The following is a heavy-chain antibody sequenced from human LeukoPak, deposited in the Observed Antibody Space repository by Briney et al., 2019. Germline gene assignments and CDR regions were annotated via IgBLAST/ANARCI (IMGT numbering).Heavy chain of an antibody. J-gene: IGHJ6*03. CDR2: IKEDGTEK. CDR1: EFSFSTYW. CDR3: ARSPAGDAWPPAYYMDV. Sequence: GGSLRLSCAASEFSFSTYWMSWVRQAPGKGLERVANIKEDGTEKYYVGSVKGRFTISRDNAKKSLYLQMNSLRDDDTAVYFCARSPAGDAWPPAYYMDVSGKRTTFTVSS. D-gene: IGHD3-10*01. V-gene: IGHV3-7*01.